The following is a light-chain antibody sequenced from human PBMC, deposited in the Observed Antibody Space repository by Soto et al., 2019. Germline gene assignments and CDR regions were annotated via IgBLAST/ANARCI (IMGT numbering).Light chain of an antibody. V-gene: IGKV3-15*01. CDR3: QQYADWPLT. J-gene: IGKJ4*01. CDR2: KTS. CDR1: RTIGTN. Sequence: IVMTQSPATVSVSPGESTSLSCRASRTIGTNLGWYQQKPGQAPRLLISKTSNRATGVPARFSGSGSGTEFTLTITSLQSEDIAVYYCQQYADWPLTFGGGTKVHIQ.